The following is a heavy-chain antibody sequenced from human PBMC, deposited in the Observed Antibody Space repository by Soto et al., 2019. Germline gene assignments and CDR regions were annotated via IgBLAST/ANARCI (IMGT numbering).Heavy chain of an antibody. CDR2: ISAYNGNT. D-gene: IGHD2-2*01. J-gene: IGHJ6*02. CDR1: GYTFTSYG. Sequence: QVQLVQSGAEVKKPGASVKVSCKASGYTFTSYGISWVRQAPGQGLEWMGWISAYNGNTNYAQKLQGRVTMTTDTSTSTAYMELRSLRSDDTAVDYCARVPAATIYYYYYGMDVWGQGTTFTVSS. CDR3: ARVPAATIYYYYYGMDV. V-gene: IGHV1-18*01.